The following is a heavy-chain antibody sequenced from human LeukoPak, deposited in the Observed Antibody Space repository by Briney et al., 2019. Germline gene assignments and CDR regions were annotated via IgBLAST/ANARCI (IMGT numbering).Heavy chain of an antibody. CDR2: ISSNGGST. V-gene: IGHV3-64D*06. CDR1: GFTFSSYA. CDR3: VKAEAGHWNFYFDY. J-gene: IGHJ4*02. Sequence: GASLRLSCSASGFTFSSYAMHWVRQAPGKGLEYVSAISSNGGSTYYADSVKGRFTISRDNSKNTLYLQMSSLRAEDTAVYYCVKAEAGHWNFYFDYWGQGTLVTVSS. D-gene: IGHD1-7*01.